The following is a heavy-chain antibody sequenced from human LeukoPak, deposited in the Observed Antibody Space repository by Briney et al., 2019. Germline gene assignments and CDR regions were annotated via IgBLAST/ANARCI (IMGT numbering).Heavy chain of an antibody. CDR2: ISTSGGST. J-gene: IGHJ4*02. V-gene: IGHV3-23*01. CDR1: GFTFSSYA. D-gene: IGHD6-19*01. CDR3: AKSPGIAVAGTTD. Sequence: GGSLRLSCAASGFTFSSYAMSWVRQAPGKGLEWVSAISTSGGSTYYADSVKGRFTISRDNSKNTLYLQMNSLRAEDTAVYYCAKSPGIAVAGTTDWGQGTLVTVSS.